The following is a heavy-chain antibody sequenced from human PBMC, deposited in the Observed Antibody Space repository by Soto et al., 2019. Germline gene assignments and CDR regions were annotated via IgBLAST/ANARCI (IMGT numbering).Heavy chain of an antibody. CDR3: ARDRVGDYGSSFDY. J-gene: IGHJ4*02. CDR1: GYTFTGYS. V-gene: IGHV1-3*01. Sequence: QVPLVQSGAEVKTPGASVKLSCKASGYTFTGYSIHWVRQAPGQRPDWMGWINAGNGGTKYSPKFQGRVTITWATSAGTAYMELSSLSSEDTAVYYCARDRVGDYGSSFDYWGQGTLVTVSS. D-gene: IGHD3-16*01. CDR2: INAGNGGT.